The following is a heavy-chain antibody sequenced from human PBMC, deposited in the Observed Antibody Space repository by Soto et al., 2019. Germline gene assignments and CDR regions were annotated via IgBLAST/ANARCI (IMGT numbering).Heavy chain of an antibody. CDR3: ARSRSGYSSGWPYYYYGMDV. Sequence: ASVKVSCKASGYIFTSYGISWVRQAPGQGLEWMGWISAYNGNTNYAQKLQGRVTMTTDTSTSTAYMELRSLRSDDTAVYYCARSRSGYSSGWPYYYYGMDVWGQGTTVTVSS. J-gene: IGHJ6*02. V-gene: IGHV1-18*01. CDR2: ISAYNGNT. CDR1: GYIFTSYG. D-gene: IGHD6-19*01.